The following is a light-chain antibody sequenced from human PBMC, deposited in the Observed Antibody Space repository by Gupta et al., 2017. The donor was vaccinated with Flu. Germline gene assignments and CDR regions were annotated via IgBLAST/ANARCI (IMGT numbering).Light chain of an antibody. CDR2: KES. Sequence: DIQMTQSPSTLSASVGDRVTITCRASQSISSWLVWYQQKPGKAPKILISKESDIESGVPSRFSGSGSGTEFTLTIDSRQPDDFATYYCQQEKSSPYNFGQGTKLEIK. J-gene: IGKJ2*01. CDR3: QQEKSSPYN. V-gene: IGKV1-5*03. CDR1: QSISSW.